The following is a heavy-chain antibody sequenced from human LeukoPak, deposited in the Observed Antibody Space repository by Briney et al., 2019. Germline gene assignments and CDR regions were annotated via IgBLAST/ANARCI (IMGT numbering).Heavy chain of an antibody. V-gene: IGHV3-30*03. CDR2: ISYNGGYI. Sequence: GGSLRLSCTASGFSFRTYNLHWVRQAPGKGLEWVAVISYNGGYIHYEDSVKGRFTISRDDSKNTLYLQMNSLRPEDTAVYYCARDLGSSGWYYFDYWGQGTLVTVSS. CDR1: GFSFRTYN. D-gene: IGHD6-19*01. CDR3: ARDLGSSGWYYFDY. J-gene: IGHJ4*02.